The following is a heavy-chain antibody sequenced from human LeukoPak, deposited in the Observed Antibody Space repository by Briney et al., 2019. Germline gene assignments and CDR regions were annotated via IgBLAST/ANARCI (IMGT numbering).Heavy chain of an antibody. V-gene: IGHV3-74*01. CDR2: INSDGSST. J-gene: IGHJ4*02. CDR1: GFTFSSYW. D-gene: IGHD5-18*01. Sequence: GGSLRLSCAASGFTFSSYWMSWVRQAPGKGLEWVSRINSDGSSTSYADSVKGRFTISRDNAKNTLYLQMNSLRAEDTAAYYCARKAGGYSYGPLDYWGQGTLVTVSS. CDR3: ARKAGGYSYGPLDY.